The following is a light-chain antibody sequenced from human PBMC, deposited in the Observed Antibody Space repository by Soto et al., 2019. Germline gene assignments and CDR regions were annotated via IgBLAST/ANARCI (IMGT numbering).Light chain of an antibody. Sequence: QSVLTQPPPGSGSPGQSVTISCPGTSRAVGRYNHVSWYQQPPGTAPKLMIYDVNNRPSGVPDRFSGSKSGNTASLTISGLQAEDEADYYCSSYTSSVTYVFGTGTKVTVL. V-gene: IGLV2-18*02. CDR2: DVN. J-gene: IGLJ1*01. CDR3: SSYTSSVTYV. CDR1: SRAVGRYNH.